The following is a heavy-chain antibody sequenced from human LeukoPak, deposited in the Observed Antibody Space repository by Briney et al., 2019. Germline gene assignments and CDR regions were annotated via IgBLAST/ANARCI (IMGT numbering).Heavy chain of an antibody. Sequence: GESLKISCKGSGYSFTSYWIGWVRQMPGKGLEWMGIIYPGDSDTRYSPSFQGQVTISADKSISTAYLQWSSLKASDTAMYYCARLQQPGIAVAGPPDYWGQGTLVIVSS. V-gene: IGHV5-51*01. D-gene: IGHD6-19*01. J-gene: IGHJ4*02. CDR3: ARLQQPGIAVAGPPDY. CDR2: IYPGDSDT. CDR1: GYSFTSYW.